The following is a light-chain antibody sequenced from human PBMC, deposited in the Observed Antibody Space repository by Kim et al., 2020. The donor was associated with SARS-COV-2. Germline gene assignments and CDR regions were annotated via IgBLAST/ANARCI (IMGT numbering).Light chain of an antibody. CDR3: SSYTSSSTGV. Sequence: GQSITISCTGTSSDVGGYNYVSWYQQHPGKAPKLMIYDVSNRPSGVSNRFSGSKSGNTASLTISGLRAEDEADYYCSSYTSSSTGVFGGGTQLTVL. CDR1: SSDVGGYNY. V-gene: IGLV2-14*03. CDR2: DVS. J-gene: IGLJ3*02.